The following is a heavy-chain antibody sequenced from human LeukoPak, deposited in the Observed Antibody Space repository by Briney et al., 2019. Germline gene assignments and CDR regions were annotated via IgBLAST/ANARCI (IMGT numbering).Heavy chain of an antibody. J-gene: IGHJ4*02. CDR2: MSPNSGDT. D-gene: IGHD7-27*01. CDR1: GYTFTSYD. V-gene: IGHV1-8*01. CDR3: ARGPPNWGYDY. Sequence: ASVTVSCTASGYTFTSYDFNWVRQATGQRPEWMGWMSPNSGDTGYAQKFQDRVTMARNTSISTAYMELSSLRSDDTAVYYCARGPPNWGYDYWGPGTLVTVSS.